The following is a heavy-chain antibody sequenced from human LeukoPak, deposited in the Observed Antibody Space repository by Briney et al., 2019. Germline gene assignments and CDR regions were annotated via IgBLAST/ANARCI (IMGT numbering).Heavy chain of an antibody. CDR2: INHSGST. J-gene: IGHJ4*02. Sequence: PSETLSLTCAVYGGSFSGYYWSWIRQPPGKGLEWIGEINHSGSTNYNPSLKSRVTISVDTSKNQFSLKLSSVTAADTAVYYCARTATSMYYYDSSGYDHWGQGTLVTVSS. D-gene: IGHD3-22*01. CDR3: ARTATSMYYYDSSGYDH. CDR1: GGSFSGYY. V-gene: IGHV4-34*01.